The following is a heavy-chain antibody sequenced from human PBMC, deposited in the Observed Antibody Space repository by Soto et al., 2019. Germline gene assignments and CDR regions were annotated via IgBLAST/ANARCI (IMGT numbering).Heavy chain of an antibody. Sequence: GSLRLSCAASGFTFSSYAMSWVRQAPGKGLEWVSAISGSGGSTYYADSVKGRSTISRDNSKNTLYLQMNSLRAEDTAVYYCAKDHEMATIGYFQHWGQGTLVTVSS. V-gene: IGHV3-23*01. D-gene: IGHD5-12*01. CDR1: GFTFSSYA. CDR2: ISGSGGST. J-gene: IGHJ1*01. CDR3: AKDHEMATIGYFQH.